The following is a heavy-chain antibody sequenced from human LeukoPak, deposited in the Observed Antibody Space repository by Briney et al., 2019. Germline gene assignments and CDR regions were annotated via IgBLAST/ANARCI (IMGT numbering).Heavy chain of an antibody. CDR2: IFYSGST. D-gene: IGHD2-15*01. CDR1: GGSINSRGYY. CDR3: AREVVVVVGPTPESWYFDV. V-gene: IGHV4-39*07. J-gene: IGHJ2*01. Sequence: SETLSLTCTVSGGSINSRGYYCGWIRQPPGKGLEWIGSIFYSGSTYYNPSLKSRVTMSVDTSMNQFSLKLNSVTAADTAVYYCAREVVVVVGPTPESWYFDVWGRGTLAIVSS.